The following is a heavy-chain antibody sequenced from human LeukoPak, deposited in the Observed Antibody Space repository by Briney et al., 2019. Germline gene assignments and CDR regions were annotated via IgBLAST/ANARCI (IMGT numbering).Heavy chain of an antibody. J-gene: IGHJ4*02. Sequence: GGSLRLSCAASGFIFSKYTMSWVRQAPGKGLEWVAFIRYDGSNKYYADSVKGRFTISRDNSKNTLYLQMNSLRAEDTAVYYCAKGMGTYSSSWYNFDYWGQGTLVTVS. CDR3: AKGMGTYSSSWYNFDY. CDR2: IRYDGSNK. CDR1: GFIFSKYT. V-gene: IGHV3-30*02. D-gene: IGHD6-13*01.